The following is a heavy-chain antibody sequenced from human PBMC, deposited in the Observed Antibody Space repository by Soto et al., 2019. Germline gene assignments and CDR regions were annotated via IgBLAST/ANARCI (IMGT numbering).Heavy chain of an antibody. CDR3: ARDHGRTTVTTDFDY. V-gene: IGHV1-46*01. D-gene: IGHD4-17*01. Sequence: LTSYYMHWVRQAPGQGLEWMGIINPSGGSTSYAQKFQGRVTMTRDTSTSTVYMELSSLRSEDTAVYYCARDHGRTTVTTDFDYWGQGTLVTVSS. CDR2: INPSGGST. J-gene: IGHJ4*02. CDR1: LTSYY.